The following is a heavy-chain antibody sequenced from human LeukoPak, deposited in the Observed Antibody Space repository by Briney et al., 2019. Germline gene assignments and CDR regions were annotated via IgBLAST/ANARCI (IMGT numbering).Heavy chain of an antibody. V-gene: IGHV4-59*08. CDR3: ARNAGTKDYYYGMDV. Sequence: SETLSLTCTVSGASINKYYWTRVRQPPGKGLEWIGYFFYSGSTRYNPSLKSRVTISGDMSNNQFSLRLTSLTAADTAVYYCARNAGTKDYYYGMDVWGQGTTVIVSS. J-gene: IGHJ6*02. CDR1: GASINKYY. CDR2: FFYSGST. D-gene: IGHD2-2*01.